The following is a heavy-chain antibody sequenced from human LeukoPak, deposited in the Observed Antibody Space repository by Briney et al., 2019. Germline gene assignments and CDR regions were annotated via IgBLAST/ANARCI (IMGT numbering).Heavy chain of an antibody. CDR1: GYTFTSYG. CDR3: ARDGIGDHFWSLFDY. Sequence: ASVKVSCKASGYTFTSYGISWVRQAPGQGLEWMGWISAYNGNTNYAQKFQGRITLTTDISTNTAYMELRSLRSDDTAVYYCARDGIGDHFWSLFDYWGQGTLVTVSS. J-gene: IGHJ4*02. CDR2: ISAYNGNT. V-gene: IGHV1-18*01. D-gene: IGHD3-3*02.